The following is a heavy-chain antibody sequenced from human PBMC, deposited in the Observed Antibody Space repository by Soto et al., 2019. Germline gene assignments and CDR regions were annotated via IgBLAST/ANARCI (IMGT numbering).Heavy chain of an antibody. CDR2: IYWSDDK. CDR3: AHSRGRVGGANDRPFNF. Sequence: SGPTLVNPTQTLTLTCTFSGFSLSTTGVGVGWIRQPPGKALEWLALIYWSDDKRYSPSLNSRLAITKDASKNQVVLTMTNMDPMDTATYFCAHSRGRVGGANDRPFNFWGQGTPVTVSS. V-gene: IGHV2-5*01. J-gene: IGHJ4*02. D-gene: IGHD3-16*01. CDR1: GFSLSTTGVG.